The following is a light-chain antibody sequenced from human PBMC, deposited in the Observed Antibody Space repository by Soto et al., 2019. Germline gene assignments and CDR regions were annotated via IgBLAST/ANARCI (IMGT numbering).Light chain of an antibody. CDR2: EVF. V-gene: IGKV2-29*01. CDR1: QSLLHDDGETY. CDR3: QHYYNSYTT. Sequence: DIVMTQTPLSLSVTPGQPASISCKASQSLLHDDGETYLYWYLQKPGQSPQRLISEVFRRFSGVPDKFSGSGSATDFTLKISRVEAEDVGIYYCQHYYNSYTTFGQGTKVDIK. J-gene: IGKJ1*01.